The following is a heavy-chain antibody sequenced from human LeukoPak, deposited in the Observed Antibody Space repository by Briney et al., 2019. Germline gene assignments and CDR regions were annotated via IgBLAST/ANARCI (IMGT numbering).Heavy chain of an antibody. J-gene: IGHJ4*02. V-gene: IGHV3-48*04. CDR2: ISSSSSTI. CDR3: AKDKGAWAAAGFDY. Sequence: PGGSLRLSCAASGFTFSSYSMNWVRQAPGKGLEWVSYISSSSSTIYYADSVKGRFTISRDNAKNSLYLQMNSLRAEDTALYYCAKDKGAWAAAGFDYWGQGTLVTVSS. CDR1: GFTFSSYS. D-gene: IGHD6-13*01.